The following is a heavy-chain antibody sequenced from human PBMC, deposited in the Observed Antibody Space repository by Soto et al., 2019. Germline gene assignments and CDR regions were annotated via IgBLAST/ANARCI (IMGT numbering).Heavy chain of an antibody. Sequence: QVQLQESGPGLVKPSQTLSLTCTVSGGSITSSGYYWSWIRQHPGEGLEWIGFTSNSGSTSYNPSLKSRVTLSVDTSSSPFSLTLKSVTAADTSVSYCARGGGSTKVDYWGQGTLVTVSP. CDR3: ARGGGSTKVDY. D-gene: IGHD2-2*01. J-gene: IGHJ4*02. V-gene: IGHV4-31*03. CDR2: TSNSGST. CDR1: GGSITSSGYY.